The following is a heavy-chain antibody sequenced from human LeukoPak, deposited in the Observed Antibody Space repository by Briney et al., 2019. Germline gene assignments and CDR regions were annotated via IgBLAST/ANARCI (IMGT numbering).Heavy chain of an antibody. D-gene: IGHD3-3*01. CDR2: MNPNSGNT. Sequence: ASVKVSCKASGYTFTSYDINWVRQATGQGLEWMGWMNPNSGNTGYAQKFQGRVTITRNTSISTAYMELSSLSSEDTAVYYCARGRRITIFGVVMKGFYFDYWGQGTLVTVSS. J-gene: IGHJ4*02. V-gene: IGHV1-8*03. CDR3: ARGRRITIFGVVMKGFYFDY. CDR1: GYTFTSYD.